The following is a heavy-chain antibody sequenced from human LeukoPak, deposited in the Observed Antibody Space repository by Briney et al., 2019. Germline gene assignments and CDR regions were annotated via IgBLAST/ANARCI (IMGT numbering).Heavy chain of an antibody. V-gene: IGHV3-20*04. CDR3: ARDLRVVITGSFDS. CDR2: INWNGDST. CDR1: GFSFDDYG. J-gene: IGHJ4*02. Sequence: GGSLRLSCAASGFSFDDYGLTWVSQAPGKGLEWVSGINWNGDSTDYADSVKGRSTISRDNAKNSLYLQMSSLRAEDTALYYCARDLRVVITGSFDSWGQGTLVTVSS. D-gene: IGHD3-22*01.